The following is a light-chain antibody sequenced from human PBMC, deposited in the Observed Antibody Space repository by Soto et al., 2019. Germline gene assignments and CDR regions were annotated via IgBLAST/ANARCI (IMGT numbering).Light chain of an antibody. Sequence: EVVMAQSPATLSVSPGEKATISCRASQSVSINLAWYQQKPGQPPSRLIHGASTRAIGIPASFSGSGSGTEFTLTISRLQSEDLAVSYSKQYNNWPPWTFGQGTKV. CDR2: GAS. CDR3: KQYNNWPPWT. J-gene: IGKJ1*01. V-gene: IGKV3-15*01. CDR1: QSVSIN.